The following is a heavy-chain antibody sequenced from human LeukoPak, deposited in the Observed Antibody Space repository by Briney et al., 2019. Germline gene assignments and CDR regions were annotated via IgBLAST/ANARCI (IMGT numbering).Heavy chain of an antibody. J-gene: IGHJ4*02. D-gene: IGHD2-15*01. V-gene: IGHV3-23*01. CDR3: AKQSQTPGRSWGRYCSGGSCYYNAQEFDY. Sequence: GGSLRLSCAASGFTFSSYAMSWVRQAPGKGLEWVSAISGSGGSTYYADSVKGRFTISRDNSKNTLYLQMNSLRAEDTAVYYCAKQSQTPGRSWGRYCSGGSCYYNAQEFDYWGQGTLVTVSS. CDR2: ISGSGGST. CDR1: GFTFSSYA.